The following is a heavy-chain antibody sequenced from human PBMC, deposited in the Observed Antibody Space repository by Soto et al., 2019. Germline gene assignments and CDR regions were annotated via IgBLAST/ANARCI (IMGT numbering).Heavy chain of an antibody. CDR3: ALDSSSSHGGLYYYAMDV. Sequence: SETLSLTCTVSGGSVSSGGYFWSWVRQPRGKGLEWIGEIYHSGSTNYNPSLKSRVTISVDKSKNQFSLKLSSVTAADTAVYYCALDSSSSHGGLYYYAMDVWGQGTTVTVSS. CDR1: GGSVSSGGYF. V-gene: IGHV4-4*02. D-gene: IGHD6-6*01. CDR2: IYHSGST. J-gene: IGHJ6*02.